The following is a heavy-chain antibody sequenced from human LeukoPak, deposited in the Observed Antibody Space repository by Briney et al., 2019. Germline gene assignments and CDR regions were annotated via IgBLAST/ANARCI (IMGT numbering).Heavy chain of an antibody. CDR3: ATVWELRGGLDY. CDR1: GYTFTSYG. Sequence: GASVKVSCKASGYTFTSYGISWVRQAPGQGLEWMGWISAYNGNTNYAQKFQGRVTVTEDTSTDTAYMELSSLRSEDTAVYYCATVWELRGGLDYWGQGTLVTVSS. J-gene: IGHJ4*02. CDR2: ISAYNGNT. V-gene: IGHV1-18*01. D-gene: IGHD1-26*01.